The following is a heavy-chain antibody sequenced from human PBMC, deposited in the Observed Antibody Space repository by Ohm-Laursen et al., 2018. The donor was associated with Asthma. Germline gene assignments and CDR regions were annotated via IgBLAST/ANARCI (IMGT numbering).Heavy chain of an antibody. CDR1: GGSINNFY. CDR3: ARDVMGAITEDY. CDR2: IHDSGST. V-gene: IGHV4-59*12. Sequence: SDTLSLTCTVSGGSINNFYWHWIRQPPGKGLEWIGYIHDSGSTNYNPSLKSRVTISVDKSKNQFSLKLSSVTAADTAVYYCARDVMGAITEDYWGQGTLVTVSS. J-gene: IGHJ4*02. D-gene: IGHD1-26*01.